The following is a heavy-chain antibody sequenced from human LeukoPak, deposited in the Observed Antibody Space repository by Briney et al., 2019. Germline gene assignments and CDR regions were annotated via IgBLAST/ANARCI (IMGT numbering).Heavy chain of an antibody. D-gene: IGHD1-20*01. Sequence: GSLRLSCAASGFSFSTYWMSWVRQAPGEGLEWVASIKQDGSEKYYVDSVKGRFTISRDNAKNSLYLQMNSLRAEDTAVYYCARAGNWNDGGYFDYWGQGTLVTVSS. CDR3: ARAGNWNDGGYFDY. CDR2: IKQDGSEK. V-gene: IGHV3-7*01. J-gene: IGHJ4*02. CDR1: GFSFSTYW.